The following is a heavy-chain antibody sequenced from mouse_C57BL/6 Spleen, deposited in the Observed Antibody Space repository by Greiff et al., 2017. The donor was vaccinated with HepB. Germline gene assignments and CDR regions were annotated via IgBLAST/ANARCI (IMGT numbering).Heavy chain of an antibody. J-gene: IGHJ2*01. D-gene: IGHD6-5*01. V-gene: IGHV1-82*01. CDR3: VREEALSYVDY. CDR2: IYPGDGDT. Sequence: QVQLQQSGPELVKPGASVKISCKASGYAFSSSWMNWVKQRPGKGLEWIGRIYPGDGDTNYNGKFKGKATLTADKSSSTAYMQLSSLTSEDSAVYFCVREEALSYVDYWGQGTTLTVSS. CDR1: GYAFSSSW.